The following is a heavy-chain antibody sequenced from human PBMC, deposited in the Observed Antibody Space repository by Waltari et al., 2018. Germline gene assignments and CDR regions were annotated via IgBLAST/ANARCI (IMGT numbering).Heavy chain of an antibody. J-gene: IGHJ6*02. CDR3: ARDYSLGEDV. Sequence: QVQLVESGGGVVQPGRSLRLSCAASGFTFSSYALHWVRQAPGKGLEWVAVISYDGSNKLYAESVKGLFTITRDNSKNTLYLQMNSRRAEDTAVYYCARDYSLGEDVWGQGTTVTVSS. CDR1: GFTFSSYA. CDR2: ISYDGSNK. D-gene: IGHD6-13*01. V-gene: IGHV3-30-3*01.